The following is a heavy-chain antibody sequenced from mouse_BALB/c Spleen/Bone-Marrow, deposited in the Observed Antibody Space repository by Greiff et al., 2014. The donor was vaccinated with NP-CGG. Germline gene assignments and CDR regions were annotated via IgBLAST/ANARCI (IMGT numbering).Heavy chain of an antibody. Sequence: VQLVESGAKLVKPGASVKLSCKASGYTFTSYWMHWVKQRPGQGLEWIGEINPSNGRTNYNEKFKSKATLTLDKSSSTAYMQLSSLTSEDSAVYYCSREESLGDAMDYWGQGTSVTVSS. CDR1: GYTFTSYW. CDR3: SREESLGDAMDY. J-gene: IGHJ4*01. CDR2: INPSNGRT. D-gene: IGHD4-1*01. V-gene: IGHV1S81*02.